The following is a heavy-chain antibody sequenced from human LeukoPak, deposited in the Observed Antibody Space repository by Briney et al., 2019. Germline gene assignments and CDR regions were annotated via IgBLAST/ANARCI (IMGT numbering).Heavy chain of an antibody. CDR3: ARARTPLVVPAGEAFDY. J-gene: IGHJ4*02. CDR2: ISSSSSYI. V-gene: IGHV3-21*01. Sequence: NPGGSLRLSCAASGFTVSSNYMSWVRQAPGKGLEWVSSISSSSSYIYYADSVKGRFTISRDNPKNSLYLQMNSLRAEDTAVYYCARARTPLVVPAGEAFDYWGQGTLVTVSS. D-gene: IGHD2-2*01. CDR1: GFTVSSNY.